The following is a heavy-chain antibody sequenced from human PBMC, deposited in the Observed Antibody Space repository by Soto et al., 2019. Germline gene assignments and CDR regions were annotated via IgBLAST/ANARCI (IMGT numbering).Heavy chain of an antibody. CDR3: ARDLGGISSSSVSYNGMDV. D-gene: IGHD3-10*01. CDR2: IYYSGST. CDR1: GGSISSRGYY. Sequence: HVQLQESGPGLVTPSQTLSLTCTVSGGSISSRGYYWGWIRQDPGKGLEWIGYIYYSGSTYYNPSLKSRVTMSVDTSKNQYSLKLRSVTAADTAVYYCARDLGGISSSSVSYNGMDVWGHGTTVTVAS. J-gene: IGHJ6*02. V-gene: IGHV4-31*03.